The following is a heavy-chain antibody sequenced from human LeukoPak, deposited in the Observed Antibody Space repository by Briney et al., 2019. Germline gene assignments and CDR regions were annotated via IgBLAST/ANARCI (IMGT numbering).Heavy chain of an antibody. CDR1: GYSFTSYW. J-gene: IGHJ6*02. D-gene: IGHD6-13*01. CDR2: IYPGDSDT. CDR3: ARLGSSSWTSLSYGMDV. Sequence: GESLKISCKGSGYSFTSYWIGWVRQMPGKGLEWMGIIYPGDSDTRYSPSFQGQVTISADKSISTAYLQWSSLKASDTAMYYCARLGSSSWTSLSYGMDVWGQGTTVTVSS. V-gene: IGHV5-51*01.